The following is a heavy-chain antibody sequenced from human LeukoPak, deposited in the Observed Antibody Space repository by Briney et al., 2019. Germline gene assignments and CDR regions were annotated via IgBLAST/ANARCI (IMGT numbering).Heavy chain of an antibody. CDR1: GFTFSNYW. CDR3: AKDPENILTGYYLH. D-gene: IGHD3-9*01. CDR2: ISGSGGST. Sequence: GGSLRLSCEGSGFTFSNYWMGWVRQAPGKGLEWVAAISGSGGSTYYADSVKGRFTISRDNSKNTLYLQMNSLRAEDTAVYYCAKDPENILTGYYLHWGQGTLVTVSS. J-gene: IGHJ4*02. V-gene: IGHV3-23*01.